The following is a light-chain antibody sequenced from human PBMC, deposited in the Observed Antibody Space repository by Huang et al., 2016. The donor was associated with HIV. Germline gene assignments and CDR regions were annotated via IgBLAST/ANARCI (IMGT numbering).Light chain of an antibody. J-gene: IGKJ3*01. CDR3: QHYSNAPFT. V-gene: IGKV3-20*01. CDR2: GAS. Sequence: EIVLTQSPGTLSLSPGERATLSCRASQSVSSSSIAWYQQKPGQAPRLLVYGASSRATGIPDRFSASGSGTDFTLTISRLEPEDFAVYYCQHYSNAPFTFGPGTKVDLK. CDR1: QSVSSSS.